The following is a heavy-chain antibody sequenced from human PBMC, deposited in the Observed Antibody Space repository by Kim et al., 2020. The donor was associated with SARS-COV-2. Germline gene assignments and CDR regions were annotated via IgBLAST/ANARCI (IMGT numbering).Heavy chain of an antibody. CDR2: NT. V-gene: IGHV1-18*01. J-gene: IGHJ4*02. Sequence: NTNYAQKLQGRVTMTTDTSTSTAYMELRSLRSDDTAVYYCARRVTVSWDYWGQGTLVTVSS. CDR3: ARRVTVSWDY. D-gene: IGHD2-21*02.